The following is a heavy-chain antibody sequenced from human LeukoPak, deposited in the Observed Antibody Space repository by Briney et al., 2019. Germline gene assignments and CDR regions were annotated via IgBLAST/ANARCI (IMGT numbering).Heavy chain of an antibody. Sequence: GGSLRLSCSASGFSFSDYYMSWIRQAPGKGLEWVSFISSSGHMTAYADSVKGRVSTSRDNAKNSMYLQVTNVRAEDTAVYFCAREVGTYVNPFDAFDLWGQGTMVTVSS. CDR1: GFSFSDYY. CDR3: AREVGTYVNPFDAFDL. CDR2: ISSSGHMT. J-gene: IGHJ3*01. V-gene: IGHV3-11*01. D-gene: IGHD2-21*02.